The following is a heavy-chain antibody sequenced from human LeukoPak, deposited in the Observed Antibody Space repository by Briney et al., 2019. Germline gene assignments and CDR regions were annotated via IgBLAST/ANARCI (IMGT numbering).Heavy chain of an antibody. D-gene: IGHD2-2*01. Sequence: SETLSLTCTVSGGSISSGGYYWSWIRQHPGKGLEWIGYIYYSGSTYYNPSLKSRVTISVDTSKSQFSLKLSSVIAADTAVYYCARDVPAGILDIWGPGTMVTVPA. V-gene: IGHV4-31*03. CDR1: GGSISSGGYY. CDR3: ARDVPAGILDI. CDR2: IYYSGST. J-gene: IGHJ3*02.